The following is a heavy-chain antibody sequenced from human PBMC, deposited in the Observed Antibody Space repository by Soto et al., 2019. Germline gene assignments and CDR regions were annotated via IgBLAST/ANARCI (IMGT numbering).Heavy chain of an antibody. CDR1: GFTFDDYA. J-gene: IGHJ5*02. CDR2: ISWRSDSI. CDR3: AKDAQSYSSSLDH. V-gene: IGHV3-9*01. D-gene: IGHD6-6*01. Sequence: EVQLVESGGGLVQPGRSLRLSCGASGFTFDDYAMHWVRQAPGKGLEWVSGISWRSDSIGYADSVKGRVSISRDNAKKSLYLQMNSLRAEDTALYYCAKDAQSYSSSLDHWGQGTLVTVYS.